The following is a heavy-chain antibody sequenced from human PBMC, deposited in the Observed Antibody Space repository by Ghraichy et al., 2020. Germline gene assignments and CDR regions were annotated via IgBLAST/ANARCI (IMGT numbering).Heavy chain of an antibody. CDR1: GGSFSGYY. D-gene: IGHD6-19*01. Sequence: SETLSLTCAVYGGSFSGYYWTWIRQPPGKGLEWIGEINHSGSTNYNPSLKSRVTISVDTSKNQFSLRLSSVTAADAAVYYCARKQHSSGWNFYYDVMDVWGQGTTVTVSS. J-gene: IGHJ6*02. CDR3: ARKQHSSGWNFYYDVMDV. V-gene: IGHV4-34*01. CDR2: INHSGST.